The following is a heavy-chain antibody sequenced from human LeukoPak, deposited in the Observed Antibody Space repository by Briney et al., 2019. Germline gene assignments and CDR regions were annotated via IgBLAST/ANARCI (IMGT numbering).Heavy chain of an antibody. Sequence: GGSLRLSCAASGFSFSRFGVHWVRQAPGKGLEWVSAISGSGGSTYYADSVKGRFTISRDNSKNTLYLQMNSLRAEDTAVYYCAKGGSATYYYYYYMDVWGKGTTVTVSS. CDR1: GFSFSRFG. CDR3: AKGGSATYYYYYYMDV. V-gene: IGHV3-23*01. J-gene: IGHJ6*03. D-gene: IGHD3-10*01. CDR2: ISGSGGST.